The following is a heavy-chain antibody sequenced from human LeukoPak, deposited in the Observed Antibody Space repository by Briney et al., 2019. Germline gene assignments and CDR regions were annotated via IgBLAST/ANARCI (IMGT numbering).Heavy chain of an antibody. V-gene: IGHV5-51*01. Sequence: GESLKISCKGSGYSFTSYWIGWVRQMPGKGLEWMGIIYPGDSDTRYSPSFQGQVTISADKSISTVYLQWSSLKASDTAMYYCARLDNDSSGNDAFDIWGQGTMVTVSS. CDR3: ARLDNDSSGNDAFDI. CDR2: IYPGDSDT. D-gene: IGHD3-22*01. CDR1: GYSFTSYW. J-gene: IGHJ3*02.